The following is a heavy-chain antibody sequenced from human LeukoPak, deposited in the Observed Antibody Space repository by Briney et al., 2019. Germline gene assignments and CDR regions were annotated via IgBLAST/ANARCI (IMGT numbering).Heavy chain of an antibody. CDR2: MNPNSGNT. CDR3: ARGWGYCSGGSCSYDAFDI. CDR1: GYTLTSYD. Sequence: ASVKVSCKASGYTLTSYDINLVRQATGQGLEWMGWMNPNSGNTGYAQKFQGRVTMTRNTSISTAYMELSSLRSEDTAVYYCARGWGYCSGGSCSYDAFDIWGQGTMVTVSS. V-gene: IGHV1-8*01. J-gene: IGHJ3*02. D-gene: IGHD2-15*01.